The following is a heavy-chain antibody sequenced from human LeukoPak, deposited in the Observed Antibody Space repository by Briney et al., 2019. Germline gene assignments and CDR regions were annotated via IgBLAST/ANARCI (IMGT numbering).Heavy chain of an antibody. CDR2: ISGSGGST. Sequence: GGSLRLSCAASGFTFSSYAMSWVRQAPGKGLEWVSAISGSGGSTYYADSVKGRFTISRDNAKNSLYLQMNSLRAEDTAVYYCARDPVGATTVDYWGQGTLVTVSS. D-gene: IGHD1-26*01. CDR1: GFTFSSYA. J-gene: IGHJ4*02. CDR3: ARDPVGATTVDY. V-gene: IGHV3-23*01.